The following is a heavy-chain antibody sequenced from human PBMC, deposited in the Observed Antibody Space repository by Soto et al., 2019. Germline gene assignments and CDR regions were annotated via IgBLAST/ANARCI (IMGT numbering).Heavy chain of an antibody. J-gene: IGHJ6*02. V-gene: IGHV1-18*01. Sequence: GASVKVSCKASGYTFTSYCISWVRQAPGQGLEWMGWISAYNGNTNYAQKFQGRVTITADESTSTAYMELSSLRSEDTAVYYCARVKDLTYYYGSGSSPYGMDVWGQGTTGTVSS. D-gene: IGHD3-10*01. CDR1: GYTFTSYC. CDR3: ARVKDLTYYYGSGSSPYGMDV. CDR2: ISAYNGNT.